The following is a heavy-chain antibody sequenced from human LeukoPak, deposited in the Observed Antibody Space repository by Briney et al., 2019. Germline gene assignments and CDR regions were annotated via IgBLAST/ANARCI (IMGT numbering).Heavy chain of an antibody. D-gene: IGHD2-15*01. CDR3: ARGYCSGGSCYRRRLDSYYGMDV. V-gene: IGHV4-34*01. J-gene: IGHJ6*04. CDR1: GGSFSGYY. Sequence: SETLSLTCAVYGGSFSGYYWSWIRQPPGKGLEWIGEINHSGSTNYNPSLKSRVTISVDTSKNQFSLKLSSVTAADTAVYYCARGYCSGGSCYRRRLDSYYGMDVWGKGTTVTVSS. CDR2: INHSGST.